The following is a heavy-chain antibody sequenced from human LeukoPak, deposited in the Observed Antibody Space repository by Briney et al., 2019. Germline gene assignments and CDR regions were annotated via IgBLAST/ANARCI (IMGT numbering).Heavy chain of an antibody. V-gene: IGHV3-48*03. CDR3: ARDNYDTGGYYFD. Sequence: PGGSLRLSCAASGFTFSSYEMNWVRHAPGKGLDWVSYISSGGDTTYYADSVKGRFTISRDNAKNSLYLQMNSLRAEDTAVYYCARDNYDTGGYYFDWGQGTLVTVSS. CDR1: GFTFSSYE. D-gene: IGHD3-22*01. J-gene: IGHJ4*02. CDR2: ISSGGDTT.